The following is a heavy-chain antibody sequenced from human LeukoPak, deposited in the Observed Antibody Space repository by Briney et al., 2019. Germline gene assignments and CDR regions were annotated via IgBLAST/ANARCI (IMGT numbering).Heavy chain of an antibody. D-gene: IGHD3-3*01. CDR2: INPNSGGT. J-gene: IGHJ4*02. CDR1: GYTFTGYY. Sequence: GASVKVSCKAFGYTFTGYYMHWVRQAPGQGLEWMGWINPNSGGTNYAQKFQGRVTMTRDTSISTAYMELSRLRSDDTAVYYCARDESYYDFWSGYYKGLNYFDYWGQGTLVTVSS. CDR3: ARDESYYDFWSGYYKGLNYFDY. V-gene: IGHV1-2*02.